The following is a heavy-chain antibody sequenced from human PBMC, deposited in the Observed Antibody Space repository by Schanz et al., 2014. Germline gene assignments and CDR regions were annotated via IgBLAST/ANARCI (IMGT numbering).Heavy chain of an antibody. D-gene: IGHD5-12*01. V-gene: IGHV3-23*04. J-gene: IGHJ4*02. CDR1: EFSFSSFG. CDR2: ISGSGGDT. CDR3: AKNRAGGYESFLDS. Sequence: EVQLVESGGGLVQPRGSLRLSCAASEFSFSSFGMNWVRQAPGKGLEWVSTISGSGGDTYPADSVKGRFTISRDNSKNSLYLQMDSLRSEDTALYYCAKNRAGGYESFLDSWGQGTLXTVSS.